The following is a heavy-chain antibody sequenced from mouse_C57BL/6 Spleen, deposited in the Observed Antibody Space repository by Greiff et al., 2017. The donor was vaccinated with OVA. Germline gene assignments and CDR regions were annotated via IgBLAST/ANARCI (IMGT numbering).Heavy chain of an antibody. CDR3: ARGDSNYSYYFDY. CDR1: GYTFTSYW. CDR2: IYPGSGST. Sequence: QVQLQQSGAELVKPGASVKMSCKASGYTFTSYWITWVKQRPGQGLEWIGDIYPGSGSTNYNEKFKSKATLTVDTSSSTAYMQLSSLTSEDSAVYYCARGDSNYSYYFDYWGQGTTLTVSS. V-gene: IGHV1-55*01. D-gene: IGHD2-5*01. J-gene: IGHJ2*01.